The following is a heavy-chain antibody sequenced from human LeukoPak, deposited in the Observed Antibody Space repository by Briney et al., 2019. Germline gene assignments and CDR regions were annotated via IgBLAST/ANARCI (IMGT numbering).Heavy chain of an antibody. CDR1: GFTFGSYG. Sequence: PGGSLRLSCAASGFTFGSYGMHWVRQAPGKGLEWVAVISYDGSNKYYADSVKGRFTISRDNSKNTLYLQMNSLRAEDTAVYYCAKAEWGSSGYTHWEYWGQGTLVTVSS. CDR3: AKAEWGSSGYTHWEY. D-gene: IGHD3-22*01. CDR2: ISYDGSNK. V-gene: IGHV3-30*18. J-gene: IGHJ4*02.